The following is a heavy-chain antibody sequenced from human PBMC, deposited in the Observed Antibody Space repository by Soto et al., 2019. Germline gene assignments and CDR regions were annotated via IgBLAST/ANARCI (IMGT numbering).Heavy chain of an antibody. Sequence: GGSLRLSCAASGFTFSSYAMIWVRQAPGKGLEWVSAISGSGGSTYYADSVKGRFTISRDNSKNTLYLQMNSLRAEDTAVYYCAKLIVVVTASFDYWGQGTLVTVSS. CDR1: GFTFSSYA. CDR3: AKLIVVVTASFDY. V-gene: IGHV3-23*01. CDR2: ISGSGGST. D-gene: IGHD2-21*02. J-gene: IGHJ4*02.